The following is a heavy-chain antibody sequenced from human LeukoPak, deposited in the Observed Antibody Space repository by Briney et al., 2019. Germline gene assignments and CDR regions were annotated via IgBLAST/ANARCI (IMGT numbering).Heavy chain of an antibody. V-gene: IGHV4-39*01. CDR3: ARRWVGSGWPNFDY. CDR1: GGSISSSSYY. Sequence: SETLSLTCTVSGGSISSSSYYWGWIRQPPGKGLEWIGSIYYSGSTYYNPSLKSRVTISVDTSKNQFSLKLSSVTAADTAVYYCARRWVGSGWPNFDYWGQGTLVTVSS. D-gene: IGHD6-19*01. J-gene: IGHJ4*02. CDR2: IYYSGST.